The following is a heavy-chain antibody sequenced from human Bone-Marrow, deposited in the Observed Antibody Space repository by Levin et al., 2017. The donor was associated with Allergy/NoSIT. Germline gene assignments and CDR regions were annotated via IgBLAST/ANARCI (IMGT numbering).Heavy chain of an antibody. V-gene: IGHV3-21*01. J-gene: IGHJ4*02. CDR1: GFNFATYG. CDR3: AKDEGPFSSSFAFDC. D-gene: IGHD2-2*01. CDR2: ISGTGRHI. Sequence: GGSLRLSCAASGFNFATYGMNWVRQAPGKGLEWVSSISGTGRHIYFADSLKGRFTISRDNAKNSLSLQMNNLRAEDTAVFYCAKDEGPFSSSFAFDCWGEGALVTVSS.